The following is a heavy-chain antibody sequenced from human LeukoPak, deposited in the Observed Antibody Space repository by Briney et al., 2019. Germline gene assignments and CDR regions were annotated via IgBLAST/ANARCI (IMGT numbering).Heavy chain of an antibody. Sequence: GGSLRLSCAASGFTFSSYAMSWVRQAPGKGLEWVSAISGSGGTTYYADSAKGRFTISRDNSKNTLYLQMNSLRAEDTAVYYCAKALRYCGGDCYSGYYYAMDVWGQGTTVTVSS. V-gene: IGHV3-23*01. J-gene: IGHJ6*02. CDR2: ISGSGGTT. CDR1: GFTFSSYA. CDR3: AKALRYCGGDCYSGYYYAMDV. D-gene: IGHD2-21*02.